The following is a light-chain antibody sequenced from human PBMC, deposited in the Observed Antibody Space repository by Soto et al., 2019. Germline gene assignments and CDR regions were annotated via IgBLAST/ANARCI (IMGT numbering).Light chain of an antibody. CDR3: QQYNTYART. V-gene: IGKV1-5*03. Sequence: DIQMTQSPSTLSASVGDRVTITCRDSQSVTNLLAWHQQKPGKAPKLLIYKASSLESGVPSRFSGSGSGTEFTLTISSLQPDDIATYYCQQYNTYARTFGQGTKVQI. CDR2: KAS. J-gene: IGKJ1*01. CDR1: QSVTNL.